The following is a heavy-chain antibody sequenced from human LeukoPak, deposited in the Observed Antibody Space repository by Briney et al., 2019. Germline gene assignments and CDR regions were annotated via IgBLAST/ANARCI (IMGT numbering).Heavy chain of an antibody. Sequence: SVKVSCKASGGTFSSYAISWVRQAPGQGLEWMGRIIPILGIANYAQKLQGRVTMTTDTSTSTAYMELRSLRSDDTAVYYCARDPAPPRGSVVVVRWFDYWGQGTLVTVSS. V-gene: IGHV1-69*04. CDR2: IIPILGIA. D-gene: IGHD2-15*01. J-gene: IGHJ4*02. CDR3: ARDPAPPRGSVVVVRWFDY. CDR1: GGTFSSYA.